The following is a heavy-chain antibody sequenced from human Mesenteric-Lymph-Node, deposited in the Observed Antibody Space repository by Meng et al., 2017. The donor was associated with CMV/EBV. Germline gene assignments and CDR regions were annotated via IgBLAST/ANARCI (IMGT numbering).Heavy chain of an antibody. J-gene: IGHJ5*02. Sequence: GSLRLSCTVSGASITSSDDHWAWIRQPPGRGLVWIGNIYYTGDAYYNPSLKSRVTISLDMSKKKFTQNLNSVTAADTAVYYCARDGVIVAPLDPWGQGTLVTVSS. V-gene: IGHV4-39*06. CDR1: GASITSSDDH. CDR2: IYYTGDA. D-gene: IGHD2-21*01. CDR3: ARDGVIVAPLDP.